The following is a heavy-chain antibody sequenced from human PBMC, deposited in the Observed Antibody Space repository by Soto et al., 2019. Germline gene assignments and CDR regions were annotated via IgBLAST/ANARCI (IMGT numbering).Heavy chain of an antibody. J-gene: IGHJ5*02. CDR1: GGSFSSGDYY. CDR3: ASVRYSSDGWFDH. CDR2: IYYSGST. D-gene: IGHD5-18*01. V-gene: IGHV4-30-4*01. Sequence: QVQLQESGPGLVKPSQTLSLTCTVSGGSFSSGDYYWSWIRQPPGKGLDWIGYIYYSGSTYYNPSLKSRVTISLDTSKNQSSLKLSSVTAADTAVYYCASVRYSSDGWFDHWGQGTLVTVSS.